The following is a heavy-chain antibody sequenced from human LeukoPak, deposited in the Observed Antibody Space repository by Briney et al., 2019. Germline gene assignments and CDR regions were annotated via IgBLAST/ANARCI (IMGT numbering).Heavy chain of an antibody. J-gene: IGHJ4*02. Sequence: SETLSLTCAVYGGSFSGYYWSWIRQPPGKGLEWIGEINHSGSTNYNPSLKSRVTISVDTSKNQFSLKLSSVTAADTAVYYCARGSHFWSGYCGPPPHKTWGQGTLVTVSS. V-gene: IGHV4-34*01. CDR1: GGSFSGYY. CDR3: ARGSHFWSGYCGPPPHKT. CDR2: INHSGST. D-gene: IGHD3-3*02.